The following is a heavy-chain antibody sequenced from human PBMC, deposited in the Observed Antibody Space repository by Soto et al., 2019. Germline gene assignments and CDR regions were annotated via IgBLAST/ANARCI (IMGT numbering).Heavy chain of an antibody. D-gene: IGHD2-2*01. CDR2: ISGSGGTT. Sequence: EVQLLESGGGLVQPGGSLRLSCAASGFTFRNYAMCWARQAPGKGLEWVSAISGSGGTTHYADSVKGRFTISRDNSKNTREQQMNSPRVEDTAVYYCAKDRSSTSGYAFDYWGQGSLVTVSS. V-gene: IGHV3-23*01. J-gene: IGHJ4*02. CDR1: GFTFRNYA. CDR3: AKDRSSTSGYAFDY.